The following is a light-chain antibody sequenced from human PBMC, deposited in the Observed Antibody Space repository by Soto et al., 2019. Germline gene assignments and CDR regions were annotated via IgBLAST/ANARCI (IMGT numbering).Light chain of an antibody. V-gene: IGLV2-23*03. CDR2: EGN. CDR3: CSYAGSSTFV. Sequence: QYALTQPASVSGSPGQSITISCTGTYSDVGSYNLVSWYQQHPGKAPKLIIYEGNKRPSGVSNRFSGSKSGNTASLTISGLQAEDEADYYCCSYAGSSTFVFGGGTQLTVL. CDR1: YSDVGSYNL. J-gene: IGLJ3*02.